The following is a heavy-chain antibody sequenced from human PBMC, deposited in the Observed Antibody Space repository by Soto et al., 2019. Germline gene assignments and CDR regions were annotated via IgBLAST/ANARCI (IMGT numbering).Heavy chain of an antibody. CDR2: INHSGST. CDR1: GGSFIGYY. CDR3: ARGLKGDIAAAGPYFDY. V-gene: IGHV4-34*01. D-gene: IGHD6-13*01. Sequence: SETLSLTCAVYGGSFIGYYWSWSRQPPGKGLEWIGEINHSGSTNYNPSLKSRVTISVDTSKNQFSLKLSSVTAADTAVYYCARGLKGDIAAAGPYFDYWGQGTLVTV. J-gene: IGHJ4*02.